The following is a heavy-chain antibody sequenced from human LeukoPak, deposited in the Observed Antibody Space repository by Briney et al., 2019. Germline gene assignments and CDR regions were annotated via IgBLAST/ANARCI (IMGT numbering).Heavy chain of an antibody. CDR2: INYSGST. CDR3: ARLEWIAAAGY. CDR1: GGSITSISSY. Sequence: PSQTLSLTCTVSGGSITSISSYWGWTRQPPGKGLEWVGSINYSGSTYYNPSLNRRVTISVDTSKNQCSLKLRSATAADTAVDYCARLEWIAAAGYWGQGTLVTVSS. J-gene: IGHJ4*02. D-gene: IGHD6-13*01. V-gene: IGHV4-39*01.